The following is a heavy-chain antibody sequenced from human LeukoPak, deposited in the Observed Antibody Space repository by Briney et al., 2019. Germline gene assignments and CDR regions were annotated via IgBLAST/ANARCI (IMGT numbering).Heavy chain of an antibody. CDR3: TRDPSVDYDLLSHWFDP. J-gene: IGHJ5*02. Sequence: SVKVSCKASGGTFNSSGISWVRQAPGQGLEWMGGIISFFGAAHYIQKFQGRLTITADESTSTAYMELSSLTSEDTAVYYCTRDPSVDYDLLSHWFDPWGQGTLVTVSS. V-gene: IGHV1-69*13. CDR2: IISFFGAA. CDR1: GGTFNSSG. D-gene: IGHD3-9*01.